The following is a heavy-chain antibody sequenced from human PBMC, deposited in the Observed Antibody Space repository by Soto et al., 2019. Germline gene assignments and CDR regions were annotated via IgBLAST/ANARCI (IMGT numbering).Heavy chain of an antibody. D-gene: IGHD1-26*01. CDR1: CGYISNSGGR. CDR3: ARLGGSYAVPHFDY. CDR2: IYYSGTT. Sequence: LPCTVACGYISNSGGRRGMKRKPPGKGLEWIGSIYYSGTTTNYNPSLKSRVTLSVDTSKNQFSLKLSSVTAADTAVYYCARLGGSYAVPHFDYWGQGTLVTVSS. V-gene: IGHV4-39*07. J-gene: IGHJ4*02.